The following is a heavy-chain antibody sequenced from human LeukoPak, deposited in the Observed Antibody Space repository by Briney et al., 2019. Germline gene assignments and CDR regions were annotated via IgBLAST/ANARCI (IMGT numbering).Heavy chain of an antibody. V-gene: IGHV4-59*08. Sequence: ASETLSLTCVVYGGSFSGYYWSWIRQPPGKGLEWIGYIYYSGSTNYNPSLKSRVTISVDTSKNQFSLKLSSVTAADTAVYYCARHERGAIAVAGINWFDPWGQGTLVTVSS. J-gene: IGHJ5*02. CDR1: GGSFSGYY. CDR2: IYYSGST. CDR3: ARHERGAIAVAGINWFDP. D-gene: IGHD6-19*01.